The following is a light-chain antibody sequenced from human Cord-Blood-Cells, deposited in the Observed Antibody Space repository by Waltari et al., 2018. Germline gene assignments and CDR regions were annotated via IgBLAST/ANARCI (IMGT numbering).Light chain of an antibody. CDR3: QSYDSSLSGSVV. CDR2: GNS. J-gene: IGLJ2*01. Sequence: QSVLTQPPSVSGAPGQRVTISCTGSSPNIGAGSDVPWYQQLPGTAPKLLIYGNSNRPSGVPDRFSGSKSGTSASLAITGLQAEDEADYYCQSYDSSLSGSVVFGGGTKLTVL. V-gene: IGLV1-40*01. CDR1: SPNIGAGSD.